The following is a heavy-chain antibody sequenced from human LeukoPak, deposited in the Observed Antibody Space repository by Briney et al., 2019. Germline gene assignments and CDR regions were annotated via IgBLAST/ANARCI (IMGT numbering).Heavy chain of an antibody. CDR1: GDSITSRNYL. CDR3: ARGGGSGYSYG. V-gene: IGHV4-39*01. D-gene: IGHD5-18*01. J-gene: IGHJ4*02. Sequence: SETLSLTCTVSGDSITSRNYLWGWIRQPPGKGLEYIASIYYSGKTYHNPSLRSRATMSIDSSENQFSLKLSAVTAADTAVYFCARGGGSGYSYGWGQGTLVTVSS. CDR2: IYYSGKT.